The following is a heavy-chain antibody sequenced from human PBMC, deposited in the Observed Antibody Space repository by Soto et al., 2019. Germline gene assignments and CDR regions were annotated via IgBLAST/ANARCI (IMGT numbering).Heavy chain of an antibody. J-gene: IGHJ4*02. CDR2: ISYDGSNK. CDR3: ARAGGYSYGYRYYFDY. D-gene: IGHD5-18*01. Sequence: PWWSLRLSCSASVFNCSSYAMHWFRQAPGKGLEWVAVISYDGSNKYYADSVKGRFTISRDNSKNTLYLQMNSLRAEDTAVYYCARAGGYSYGYRYYFDYWGQGTLVTVSS. V-gene: IGHV3-30-3*01. CDR1: VFNCSSYA.